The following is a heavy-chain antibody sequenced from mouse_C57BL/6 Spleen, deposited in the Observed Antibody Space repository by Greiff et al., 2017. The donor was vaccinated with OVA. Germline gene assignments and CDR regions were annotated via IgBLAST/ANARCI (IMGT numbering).Heavy chain of an antibody. CDR1: GYTFTDYY. CDR3: ARKNYYGSSYDWYFDV. D-gene: IGHD1-1*01. CDR2: INPNNGGT. J-gene: IGHJ1*03. Sequence: VQLQQSGPELVKPGASVKISCKASGYTFTDYYMHWVKQSHGKSLEWIGDINPNNGGTSYNQKFKGKATLTVDKSSSTAYMELRSLTSEDSAVYYCARKNYYGSSYDWYFDVWGTGTTVTVSS. V-gene: IGHV1-26*01.